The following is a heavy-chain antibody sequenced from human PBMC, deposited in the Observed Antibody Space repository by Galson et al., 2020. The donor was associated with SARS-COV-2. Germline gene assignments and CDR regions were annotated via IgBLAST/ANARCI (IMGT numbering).Heavy chain of an antibody. V-gene: IGHV3-23*01. CDR3: AKDLKTKVLRFLEWLHDLNDSYGMDV. CDR1: GFNFSSYA. Sequence: GGSLRLSCAASGFNFSSYAMSWVRQAPGKGLEWVSAISGSGGSPYYADSVKGRFTISRDNSKNTLYLQMNSLRAEDTAVYYCAKDLKTKVLRFLEWLHDLNDSYGMDVWGQGTTVTVSS. J-gene: IGHJ6*02. CDR2: ISGSGGSP. D-gene: IGHD3-3*01.